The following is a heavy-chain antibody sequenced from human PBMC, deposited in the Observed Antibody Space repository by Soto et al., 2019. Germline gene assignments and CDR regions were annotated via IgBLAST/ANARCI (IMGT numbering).Heavy chain of an antibody. CDR3: ARGGGYCSGGSCYSALDY. J-gene: IGHJ4*02. Sequence: SETLSLTCAVYGGSFSGYYWSWIRQPPGKGLEWIGEINHSGSTNYNPSLKSRVTISVDTSKNQFSLKLSSVTAADTAVYYCARGGGYCSGGSCYSALDYWGQGTLVTVS. V-gene: IGHV4-34*01. CDR1: GGSFSGYY. CDR2: INHSGST. D-gene: IGHD2-15*01.